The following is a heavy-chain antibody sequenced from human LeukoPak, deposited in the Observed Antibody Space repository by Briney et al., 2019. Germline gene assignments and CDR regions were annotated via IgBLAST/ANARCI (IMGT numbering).Heavy chain of an antibody. CDR2: INPNSGGT. V-gene: IGHV1-2*02. CDR1: GYIFTGYY. Sequence: ASVKVSCKASGYIFTGYYMHWVRQAPGQGLEWMGWINPNSGGTKYAQQFQGRVTMTRDTSISTAYMELSRLTSDDTAVYYCTRGEGDSSSWPLNYWGQGTLVPVSS. J-gene: IGHJ4*02. D-gene: IGHD6-13*01. CDR3: TRGEGDSSSWPLNY.